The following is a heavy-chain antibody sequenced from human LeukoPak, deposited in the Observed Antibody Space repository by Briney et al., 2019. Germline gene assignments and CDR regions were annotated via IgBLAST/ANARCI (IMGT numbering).Heavy chain of an antibody. J-gene: IGHJ4*02. Sequence: ASVTVSCKASGYTFPGYYMHWVRQAPGQGLEWMGWINPNSGGTNYVQKFQGRVTMTRDTSISTAYMELSRLRSDDTAVYYCARAMSGYSSSSDFDYWGQGTLVTVSS. CDR1: GYTFPGYY. D-gene: IGHD6-6*01. CDR3: ARAMSGYSSSSDFDY. V-gene: IGHV1-2*02. CDR2: INPNSGGT.